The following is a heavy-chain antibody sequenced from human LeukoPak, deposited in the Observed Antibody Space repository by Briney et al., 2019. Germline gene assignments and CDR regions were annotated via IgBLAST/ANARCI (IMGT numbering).Heavy chain of an antibody. Sequence: ASVKVSCKASGYTFTSYYMHWVRQAPGQGLEWMGIINPSGGSTSYAQKFQGRVTMTRDTSTSTVYMELSSLRSEDTAVYYCAREGASGDYDFWSGYPDAFDIWGQGTMVTVSS. J-gene: IGHJ3*02. V-gene: IGHV1-46*01. CDR2: INPSGGST. D-gene: IGHD3-3*01. CDR1: GYTFTSYY. CDR3: AREGASGDYDFWSGYPDAFDI.